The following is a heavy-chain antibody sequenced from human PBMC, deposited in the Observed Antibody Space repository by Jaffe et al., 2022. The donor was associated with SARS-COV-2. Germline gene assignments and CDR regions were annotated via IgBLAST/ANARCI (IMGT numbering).Heavy chain of an antibody. J-gene: IGHJ6*02. CDR1: GFTFSSYG. D-gene: IGHD3-10*01. CDR3: AREAIANYYGSGSYIYYGMDV. CDR2: IWYDGSNK. Sequence: QVQLVESGGGVVQPGRSLRLSCAASGFTFSSYGMHWVRQAPGKGLEWVAVIWYDGSNKYYADSVKGRFTISRDNSKNTLYLQMNSLRAEDTAVYYCAREAIANYYGSGSYIYYGMDVWGQGTTVTVSS. V-gene: IGHV3-33*01.